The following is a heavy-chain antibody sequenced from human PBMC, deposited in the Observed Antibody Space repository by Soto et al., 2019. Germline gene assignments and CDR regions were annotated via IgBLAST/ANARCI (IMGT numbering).Heavy chain of an antibody. CDR1: GGSLSNYF. D-gene: IGHD4-4*01. J-gene: IGHJ4*02. CDR3: ARGHYRPTDFDS. Sequence: PSETLSLTCTVSGGSLSNYFWSWIRQPPGKGLEWIGNIYSSWTTDYNPSLKSRVTISIDTSKNQISLKLSSVTGADTAVYYCARGHYRPTDFDSWGQGTLVTVSS. V-gene: IGHV4-59*08. CDR2: IYSSWTT.